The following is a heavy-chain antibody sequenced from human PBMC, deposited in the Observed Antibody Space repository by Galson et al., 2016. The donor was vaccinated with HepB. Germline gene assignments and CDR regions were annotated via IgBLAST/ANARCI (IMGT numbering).Heavy chain of an antibody. Sequence: SLRLSCAGSGFTFGDYAMSWFRQAPGKGLEWVGFIRSKAYGGTTEYAASVIGRFIISRDDSKSIAYLQMNSLKTEDTAMYYCSRDGDKYTWNYGPGDYWGQGSLVTVSS. J-gene: IGHJ4*02. D-gene: IGHD1-7*01. CDR1: GFTFGDYA. V-gene: IGHV3-49*03. CDR2: IRSKAYGGTT. CDR3: SRDGDKYTWNYGPGDY.